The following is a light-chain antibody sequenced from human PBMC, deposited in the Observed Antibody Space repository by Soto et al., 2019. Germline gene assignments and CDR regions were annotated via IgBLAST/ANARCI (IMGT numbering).Light chain of an antibody. Sequence: QSALTQPASVSGSPGQSITISCTGTNSDVGGYNYVSWYQQHPGKAPKLMIYDVSHRPSGVSNRFSGSKFGNTASLTISGLQAEDEADYYCSSFTYSSTLVFGGGTKLTVL. CDR2: DVS. J-gene: IGLJ2*01. CDR3: SSFTYSSTLV. CDR1: NSDVGGYNY. V-gene: IGLV2-14*03.